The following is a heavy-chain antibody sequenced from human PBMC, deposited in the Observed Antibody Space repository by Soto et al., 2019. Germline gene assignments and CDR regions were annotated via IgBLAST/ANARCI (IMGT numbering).Heavy chain of an antibody. D-gene: IGHD2-15*01. Sequence: EVQLLESGGGLVQPGGSLRLSCAASGFTFSSSAMSWVRQAPGKGLEWVSAISGSGGSTYYADSVKGRFTISRDNSKNTLSLHMNSLGASDTAVYYCATDRIVVAATWSVHYAFYIWGKGTMVTVSS. CDR1: GFTFSSSA. V-gene: IGHV3-23*01. CDR3: ATDRIVVAATWSVHYAFYI. CDR2: ISGSGGST. J-gene: IGHJ3*02.